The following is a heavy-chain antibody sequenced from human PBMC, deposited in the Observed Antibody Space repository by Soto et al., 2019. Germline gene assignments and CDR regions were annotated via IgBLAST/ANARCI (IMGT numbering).Heavy chain of an antibody. J-gene: IGHJ2*01. CDR3: ATSLFWPGYFDL. CDR2: IFRDGKT. V-gene: IGHV3-53*01. CDR1: DFTVSSNY. D-gene: IGHD2-21*01. Sequence: EVQLVESGGALIQAGGSLRLSCAASDFTVSSNYITWVRQAPGKGLECVSAIFRDGKTYYADSVKGRFTISRDNSKNTVCLQMDSLRAEDTAVYYCATSLFWPGYFDLWGRGTLVTVSS.